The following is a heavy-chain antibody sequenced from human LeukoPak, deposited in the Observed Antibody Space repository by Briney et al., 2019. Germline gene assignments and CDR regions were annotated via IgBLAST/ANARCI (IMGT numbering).Heavy chain of an antibody. CDR3: TTDGVGVEGATYDN. D-gene: IGHD1-26*01. V-gene: IGHV3-15*01. CDR2: IKAKAHGGTI. CDR1: GFTFINAW. Sequence: PGGSLRLSCAASGFTFINAWMAWVRQAPGKGLEWVGRIKAKAHGGTIEYAAPVKGRFTISRDDSKNTLYLQMNSLKTEDTAVYYCTTDGVGVEGATYDNWGQGILVTVSS. J-gene: IGHJ4*02.